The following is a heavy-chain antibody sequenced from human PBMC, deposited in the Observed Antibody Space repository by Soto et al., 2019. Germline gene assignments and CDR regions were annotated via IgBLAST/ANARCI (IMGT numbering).Heavy chain of an antibody. Sequence: GGSLRLSCTVSGFSFSSYAMGWVRQAPGKGLEWVSSTDSSGDSTYYADSVKGRFTMSRDKSKNTLYLQMNSLKTEDTAIYYCTRLNQLPVGDFYYYAMDVWGQGTTVTVSS. CDR3: TRLNQLPVGDFYYYAMDV. V-gene: IGHV3-23*05. CDR2: TDSSGDST. J-gene: IGHJ6*02. CDR1: GFSFSSYA. D-gene: IGHD2-2*01.